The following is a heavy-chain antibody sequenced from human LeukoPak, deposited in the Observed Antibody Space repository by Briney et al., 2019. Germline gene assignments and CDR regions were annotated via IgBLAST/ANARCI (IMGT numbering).Heavy chain of an antibody. D-gene: IGHD6-13*01. J-gene: IGHJ4*02. V-gene: IGHV3-23*01. CDR1: GLTFSNYP. Sequence: GGSLRLSCATSGLTFSNYPMTWVRQAPGKGLEWVSAISTNGDKTDYADSVKGRFTISRDNSKNTLYLQMNSLRAENTAVYYCAKDRGYWGQGTLVTVSS. CDR2: ISTNGDKT. CDR3: AKDRGY.